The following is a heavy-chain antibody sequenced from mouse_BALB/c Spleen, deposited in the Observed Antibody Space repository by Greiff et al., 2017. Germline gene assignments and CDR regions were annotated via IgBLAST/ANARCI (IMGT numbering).Heavy chain of an antibody. CDR2: INPNNGDT. CDR1: GYTFTDYY. Sequence: VQLKQSGPELVKPGASVKMSCKASGYTFTDYYMKWVKQSHGKSLEWIGDINPNNGDTFYNQKFKGKATLTVDKSSSTAYMQLNSLTSEDSAVYYCAIIYYYGSSFYAMDYWGQGTSVTVSS. CDR3: AIIYYYGSSFYAMDY. D-gene: IGHD1-1*01. J-gene: IGHJ4*01. V-gene: IGHV1-26*01.